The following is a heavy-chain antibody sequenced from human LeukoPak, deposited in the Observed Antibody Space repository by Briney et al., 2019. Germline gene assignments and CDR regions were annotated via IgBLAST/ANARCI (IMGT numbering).Heavy chain of an antibody. CDR1: DGSISSGDYY. Sequence: SETLSLTCTVSDGSISSGDYYWRWIRQPPGKGLEWIAYMYYSGSTYYNPSLKSRVTMSADTSKNQLSLKLSSVTAADTAVYYCARPYYYDSRIDPWGQGILVTVSS. CDR2: MYYSGST. V-gene: IGHV4-30-4*01. CDR3: ARPYYYDSRIDP. J-gene: IGHJ5*02. D-gene: IGHD3-22*01.